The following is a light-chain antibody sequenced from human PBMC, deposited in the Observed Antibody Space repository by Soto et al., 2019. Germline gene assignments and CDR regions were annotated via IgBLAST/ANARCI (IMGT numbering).Light chain of an antibody. CDR1: KGISSY. CDR2: AAS. J-gene: IGKJ4*01. CDR3: QQLNSYLPLT. V-gene: IGKV1-9*01. Sequence: QLAQSPAFMYAPIVDRFTITCRASKGISSYLACYQQKPGKAPKLLIYAASTLQSGVPSRFSGSGSGTEFTLTISSLQHDDFANYYCQQLNSYLPLTFGGGTKVDIK.